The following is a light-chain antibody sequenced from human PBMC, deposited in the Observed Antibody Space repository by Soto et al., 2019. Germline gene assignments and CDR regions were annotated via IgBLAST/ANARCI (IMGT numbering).Light chain of an antibody. J-gene: IGLJ1*01. V-gene: IGLV2-14*01. CDR2: HVS. Sequence: QSALTQPASVSGSPGQSSTISCTGTSSDVGGYNYVSWYQQHPAKVPKLMIYHVSNRPSGVSDRFSGSKSGNTASLTISGLQAEDEGDYYCYSYTTSSTYVFGTGTKLTVL. CDR3: YSYTTSSTYV. CDR1: SSDVGGYNY.